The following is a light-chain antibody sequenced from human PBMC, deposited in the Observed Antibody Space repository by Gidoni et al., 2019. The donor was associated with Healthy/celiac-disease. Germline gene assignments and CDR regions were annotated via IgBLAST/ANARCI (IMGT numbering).Light chain of an antibody. CDR3: QQRSNWPRYT. J-gene: IGKJ3*01. CDR2: DAA. Sequence: LVLTPSPATLSLSPGERATLSCRASQSFSSYLSWYQQKPGQAPRILIYDAANRATGIPARFSGSGSGTDFTLTISSLEPEDFAVDYCQQRSNWPRYTFGPGTKVEIK. V-gene: IGKV3-11*01. CDR1: QSFSSY.